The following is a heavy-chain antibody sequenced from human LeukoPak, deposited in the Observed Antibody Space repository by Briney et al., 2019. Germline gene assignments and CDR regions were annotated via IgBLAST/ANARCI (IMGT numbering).Heavy chain of an antibody. CDR3: AKDRLYYDSSGYYRLHFDY. V-gene: IGHV3-23*01. J-gene: IGHJ4*02. CDR1: GFTFSSYA. D-gene: IGHD3-22*01. CDR2: ISGSGGST. Sequence: GGSLRLSCAASGFTFSSYAMSWVRQAPGRGLEWVSAISGSGGSTYYADSVKGRFTISRDNSKNTLYLQMNSLRAEDTAVYYCAKDRLYYDSSGYYRLHFDYWSQGTLVTVSS.